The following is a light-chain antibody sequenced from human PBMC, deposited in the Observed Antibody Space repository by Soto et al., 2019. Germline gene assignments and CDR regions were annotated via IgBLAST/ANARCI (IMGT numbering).Light chain of an antibody. CDR1: QSVSSN. Sequence: EIVMTQSPGTLSVSPGERATLSCRASQSVSSNLAWYQQKPGQAPRLLIYGASTRATGIPARFSGSRSGTXXXXXIXXXXSXDFXVYYXQQYNNWPRTFGQGTKVEIK. CDR2: GAS. V-gene: IGKV3-15*01. J-gene: IGKJ1*01. CDR3: QQYNNWPRT.